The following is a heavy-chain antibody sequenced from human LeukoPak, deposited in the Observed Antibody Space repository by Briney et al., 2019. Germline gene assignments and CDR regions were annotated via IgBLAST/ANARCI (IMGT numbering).Heavy chain of an antibody. CDR1: GYTITSYY. V-gene: IGHV1-46*01. D-gene: IGHD6-13*01. CDR2: IIPSGGDT. Sequence: ASVKVSCKASGYTITSYYIHWVRQAPGQGLEWMGVIIPSGGDTTYAQKFQGRVTMTRDTSTSTVYQELSSLRSDDTAVYFCARRSSWFSLNYWGQGTLVTVSS. CDR3: ARRSSWFSLNY. J-gene: IGHJ4*02.